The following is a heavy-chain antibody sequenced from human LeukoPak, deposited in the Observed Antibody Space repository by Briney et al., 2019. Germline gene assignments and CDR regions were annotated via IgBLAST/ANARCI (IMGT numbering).Heavy chain of an antibody. Sequence: ASVKVSFKCSGYTFTGYYMHWVRQAPGQGLEWMGWINPNSGGTNYAHKFQGRDTMTRDTSTSTAYMEPSRLRSDDTAVYYCASTIFGVVITPGDYYYYIDVWGKGTTVTVSS. CDR3: ASTIFGVVITPGDYYYYIDV. D-gene: IGHD3-3*01. J-gene: IGHJ6*03. CDR2: INPNSGGT. CDR1: GYTFTGYY. V-gene: IGHV1-2*07.